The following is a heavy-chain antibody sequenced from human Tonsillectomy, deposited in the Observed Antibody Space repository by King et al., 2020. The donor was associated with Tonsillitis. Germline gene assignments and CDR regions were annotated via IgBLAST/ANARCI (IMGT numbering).Heavy chain of an antibody. J-gene: IGHJ4*02. CDR2: IRYDGSNK. V-gene: IGHV3-30*02. CDR3: AKDAPDY. CDR1: GFTFSSYG. Sequence: VQLVESGGGVVQPGGSLRISCAASGFTFSSYGMHWVRQAPGKGLERVAFIRYDGSNKYYADSVKGRFTISRDNSKNTLYLQMNSLGAEDTAVYYCAKDAPDYWGQGTLVTVSS.